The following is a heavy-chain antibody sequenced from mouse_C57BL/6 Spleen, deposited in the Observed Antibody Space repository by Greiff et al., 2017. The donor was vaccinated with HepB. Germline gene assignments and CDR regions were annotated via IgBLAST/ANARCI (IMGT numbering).Heavy chain of an antibody. CDR3: APITTVVEDY. D-gene: IGHD1-1*01. V-gene: IGHV1-81*01. CDR2: IYPRSGNT. CDR1: GYTFTSYG. Sequence: VQVVESGAELARPGASVKLSCKASGYTFTSYGISWVKQRTGQGLEWIGEIYPRSGNTYYNEKFKGKATLTADKSSSTAYMELRSLTSEDSAVYFCAPITTVVEDYWGQGTTLTVSS. J-gene: IGHJ2*01.